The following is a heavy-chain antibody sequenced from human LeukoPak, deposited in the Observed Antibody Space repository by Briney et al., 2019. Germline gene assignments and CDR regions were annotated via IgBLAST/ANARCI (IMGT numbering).Heavy chain of an antibody. Sequence: SQTLSLTSAVSGDSVSINSAAWTWIRQSPSRGPEWLGSTYYRSKWYNDYAVSVKGRITINPDTSKNQFSLQLNSVTPEDTAVYYCARDGPRYYFDYWGQGTLVTVSS. V-gene: IGHV6-1*01. CDR1: GDSVSINSAA. CDR3: ARDGPRYYFDY. CDR2: TYYRSKWYN. J-gene: IGHJ4*02.